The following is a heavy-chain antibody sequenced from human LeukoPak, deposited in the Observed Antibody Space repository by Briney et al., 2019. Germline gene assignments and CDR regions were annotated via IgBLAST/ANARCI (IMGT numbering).Heavy chain of an antibody. D-gene: IGHD3-16*02. Sequence: SETLSLTCTVSGGSISSGDYYWSWIRQPPGKGLEWIGYIYYSGSIYYNPSLKSRVTISADTSKNQFSLKLSSVTAADTAVYCCARGGRGLRLGELSHFDYWGQGTLVTVSS. CDR1: GGSISSGDYY. CDR2: IYYSGSI. V-gene: IGHV4-30-4*01. J-gene: IGHJ4*02. CDR3: ARGGRGLRLGELSHFDY.